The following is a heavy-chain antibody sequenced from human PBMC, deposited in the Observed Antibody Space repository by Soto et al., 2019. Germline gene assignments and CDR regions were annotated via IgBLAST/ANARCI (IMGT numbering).Heavy chain of an antibody. CDR3: ARLFRDVYNAVEY. J-gene: IGHJ4*02. CDR2: TSNSAPT. D-gene: IGHD3-3*01. V-gene: IGHV4-59*08. CDR1: GGSISSYH. Sequence: QVQLQESGPGLVKPSETLSLTCTVSGGSISSYHWSWIRQSPGKGLEWIGYTSNSAPTTYHPSLTRRVTISADTSKTHLPRRLSSVTAADTAVYFCARLFRDVYNAVEYWGQGALVTVSS.